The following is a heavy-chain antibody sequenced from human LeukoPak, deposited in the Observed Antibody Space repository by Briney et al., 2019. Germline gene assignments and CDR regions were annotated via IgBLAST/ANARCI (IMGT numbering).Heavy chain of an antibody. Sequence: GASVKVSCKASGGTFSSYAISWVRQAPGQGLEWMGWISAYNGNTNYAQKLQGRVTMTTDTSTSTAYMELRSLRSDDTAVYYCARKNGYFSYYMDVWGKGTTVTVSS. V-gene: IGHV1-18*01. CDR1: GGTFSSYA. J-gene: IGHJ6*03. CDR2: ISAYNGNT. D-gene: IGHD3-22*01. CDR3: ARKNGYFSYYMDV.